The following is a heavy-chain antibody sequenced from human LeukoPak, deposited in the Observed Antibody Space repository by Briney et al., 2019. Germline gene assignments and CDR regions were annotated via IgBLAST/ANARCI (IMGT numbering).Heavy chain of an antibody. V-gene: IGHV4-34*01. Sequence: SETLSLTCAVYGGSFSGYYWSWIRQPPGKGLEWIGEINHSGSTNYNPSLKSRVTISVDTPKNQISLKLRSVTAADTAVFYCARGPHCSGGSCYSPAFDYWGQGTPVTVSS. CDR2: INHSGST. J-gene: IGHJ4*02. CDR3: ARGPHCSGGSCYSPAFDY. CDR1: GGSFSGYY. D-gene: IGHD2-15*01.